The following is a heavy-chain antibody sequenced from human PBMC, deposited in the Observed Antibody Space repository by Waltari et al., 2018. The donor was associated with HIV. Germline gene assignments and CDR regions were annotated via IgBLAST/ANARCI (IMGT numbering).Heavy chain of an antibody. CDR3: AKDANTFHEFGPNWLDP. CDR2: IWYDGTEK. Sequence: VQLLESGGGVVQPGRSLRLSCDTSGFPFQSYCMHCVRQAPGKGLEWVAVIWYDGTEKHYVDSVKGRFVISRDNSKNTLYLQMNSLRPEDTAMYYCAKDANTFHEFGPNWLDPWGQGTLVIVSS. D-gene: IGHD3-10*01. V-gene: IGHV3-33*06. CDR1: GFPFQSYC. J-gene: IGHJ5*02.